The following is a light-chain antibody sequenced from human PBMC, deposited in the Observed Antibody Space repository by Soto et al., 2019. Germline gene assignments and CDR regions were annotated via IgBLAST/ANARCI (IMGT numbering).Light chain of an antibody. Sequence: EIVLTQSPATLSLSPGERATLSCRASQSVRTSLAWYQQKPDQAPRLLIYDASNRATGIPARFSGSGSGTAFTLTISRLEPEDFALYYCQQRSDWPVTFGPGTKVDI. CDR1: QSVRTS. CDR2: DAS. J-gene: IGKJ3*01. V-gene: IGKV3-11*01. CDR3: QQRSDWPVT.